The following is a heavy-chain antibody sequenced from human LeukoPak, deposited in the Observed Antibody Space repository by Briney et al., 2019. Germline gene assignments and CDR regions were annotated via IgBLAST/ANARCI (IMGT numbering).Heavy chain of an antibody. J-gene: IGHJ1*01. CDR2: INTNTGNP. CDR3: ARDYSSSWYQTSAEYFQH. Sequence: ASVKVSCKASGYTFTAFYIHWVRQAPGQGLEWMGWINTNTGNPTYAQGFTGRFAFSLDTSVSTAYLQISSLKAEDTAVYYCARDYSSSWYQTSAEYFQHWGQGTLVTVSS. V-gene: IGHV7-4-1*02. CDR1: GYTFTAFY. D-gene: IGHD6-13*01.